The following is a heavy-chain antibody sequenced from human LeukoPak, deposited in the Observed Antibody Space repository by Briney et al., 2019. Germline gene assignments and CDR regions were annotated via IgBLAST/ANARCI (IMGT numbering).Heavy chain of an antibody. J-gene: IGHJ5*02. Sequence: PGGCLRLSCAASGFTFSSYAMSWVRQAPGKGLEWVSAISGSGGSTYYADSVKGRFTISRDNSKNTLYLQMNSLRAEDTAVYYCAKGGYDLWSGSLWFDPWGQGTLVTVSS. D-gene: IGHD3-3*01. CDR3: AKGGYDLWSGSLWFDP. CDR2: ISGSGGST. CDR1: GFTFSSYA. V-gene: IGHV3-23*01.